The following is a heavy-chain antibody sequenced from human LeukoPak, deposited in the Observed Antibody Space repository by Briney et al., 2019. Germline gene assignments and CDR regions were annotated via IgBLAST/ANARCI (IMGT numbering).Heavy chain of an antibody. CDR2: IKSDGSDK. CDR3: AKNGGWTSDY. D-gene: IGHD6-19*01. V-gene: IGHV3-7*03. CDR1: GFRFTNYW. Sequence: QPGGSLRLSCAASGFRFTNYWMTWVRQAPGKGLEWVAIIKSDGSDKYYVDSVKGRFTISRDNAKNSLYLQMNSLRAEDTAFYYCAKNGGWTSDYWGQGILVTVSS. J-gene: IGHJ4*02.